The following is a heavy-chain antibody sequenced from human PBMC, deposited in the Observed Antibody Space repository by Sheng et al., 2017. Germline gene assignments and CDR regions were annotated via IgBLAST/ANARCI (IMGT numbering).Heavy chain of an antibody. V-gene: IGHV3-48*03. CDR2: ISDSGKTI. Sequence: EVQLVESGGGLVQPGGSLRLSCAASGFILSSYEMNWVRQAPGKGLEWVSYISDSGKTIYYADSVKGRFTISRDNAKNSLYLQMNSLRAEDTAVYYCARDPPRKIYCIGGSCSDYGMDVWGQGTTVTVSS. CDR1: GFILSSYE. J-gene: IGHJ6*02. D-gene: IGHD2-15*01. CDR3: ARDPPRKIYCIGGSCSDYGMDV.